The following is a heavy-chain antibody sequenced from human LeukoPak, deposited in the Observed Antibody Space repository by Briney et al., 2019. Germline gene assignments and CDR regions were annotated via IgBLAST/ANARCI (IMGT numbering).Heavy chain of an antibody. CDR1: GFTFSNYG. D-gene: IGHD3-10*01. CDR3: ARQPRGFDH. CDR2: ISGSGGTT. V-gene: IGHV3-23*01. Sequence: GGTLRLPCAASGFTFSNYGMSWVRQAPGKGLEWVSAISGSGGTTYYVNSVKGRFTVSRDNSKNTLYLQMNSLRAEDTAVYYCARQPRGFDHWGQGTLVTVSS. J-gene: IGHJ4*02.